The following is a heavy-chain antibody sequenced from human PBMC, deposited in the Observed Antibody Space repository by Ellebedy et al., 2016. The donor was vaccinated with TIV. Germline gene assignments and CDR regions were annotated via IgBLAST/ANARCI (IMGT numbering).Heavy chain of an antibody. CDR1: GFSFSVYW. J-gene: IGHJ4*02. CDR2: INHEGSST. V-gene: IGHV3-74*01. Sequence: PGGSLRLSCAASGFSFSVYWMHWVRQDPGKGLVWVSRINHEGSSTNYADSVKGRFTISRDNSKNTLYLQMNSLRAEDTAVYYCARDRGTTMIVSDYWGQGTLVTVSS. CDR3: ARDRGTTMIVSDY. D-gene: IGHD3-22*01.